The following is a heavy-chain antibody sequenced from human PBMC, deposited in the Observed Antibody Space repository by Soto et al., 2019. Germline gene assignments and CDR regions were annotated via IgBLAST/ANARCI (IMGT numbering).Heavy chain of an antibody. CDR1: GIMSSGYG. J-gene: IGHJ4*02. Sequence: QEQVVQSGPAMKEPGSSVKVSCRASGIMSSGYGFSWVRQAPGHGLEWVGRINPTLDSTQYAQNLQGRVSITVDKSTDTAYLEVTSLRLEDTAISFCATMKRSRLDSWGRGTVVTVSS. CDR3: ATMKRSRLDS. D-gene: IGHD6-25*01. CDR2: INPTLDST. V-gene: IGHV1-69*09.